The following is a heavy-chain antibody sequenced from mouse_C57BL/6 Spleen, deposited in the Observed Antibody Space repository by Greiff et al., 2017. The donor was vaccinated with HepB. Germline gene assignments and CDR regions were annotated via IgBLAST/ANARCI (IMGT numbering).Heavy chain of an antibody. CDR2: IYPRSGNT. V-gene: IGHV1-81*01. J-gene: IGHJ2*01. D-gene: IGHD1-1*01. Sequence: VQLQQSGAELARPGASVKLSCKASGYTFTSYGISWVKQRTGQGLEWIGEIYPRSGNTYYNEKFKGKATLTADKSSSTAYMELRSLTSEDSAVYFCARSGITTVVAHCDYWGQGTTLTVSS. CDR3: ARSGITTVVAHCDY. CDR1: GYTFTSYG.